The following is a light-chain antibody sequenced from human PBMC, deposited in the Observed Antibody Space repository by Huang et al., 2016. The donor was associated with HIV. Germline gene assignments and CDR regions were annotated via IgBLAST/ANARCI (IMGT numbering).Light chain of an antibody. V-gene: IGKV3-11*01. Sequence: EIVLTQSPATLYLSPGERATPSCRASQSVSSSLAWYQQKPGQAPRLLIYDASNRATGIPARFSGSGSGTDFTLTISSLEPEDFAVYYCQQRSNWPLTFGGGTKVDIK. CDR1: QSVSSS. CDR2: DAS. CDR3: QQRSNWPLT. J-gene: IGKJ4*01.